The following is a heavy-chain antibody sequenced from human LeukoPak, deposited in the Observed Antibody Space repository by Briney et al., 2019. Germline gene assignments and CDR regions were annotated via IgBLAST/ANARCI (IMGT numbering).Heavy chain of an antibody. CDR2: IRYDGSNK. Sequence: TGGSLRLSCAASGFTFSSYGMHWVRQAPGKGPEWVAFIRYDGSNKYYADSVKGRFTISRDNSKNTLYLQMNSLRAEDTAVYYCAKGPYYYDSSGYWTFDYWGQGTLVTVSS. CDR1: GFTFSSYG. J-gene: IGHJ4*02. V-gene: IGHV3-30*02. D-gene: IGHD3-22*01. CDR3: AKGPYYYDSSGYWTFDY.